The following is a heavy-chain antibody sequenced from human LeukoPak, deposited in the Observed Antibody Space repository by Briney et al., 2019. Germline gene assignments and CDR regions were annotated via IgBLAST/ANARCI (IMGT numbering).Heavy chain of an antibody. CDR1: EFAFSTYN. Sequence: GGSLRLSCAASEFAFSTYNMNWVRQAPGKGLEWVSYISTGSSTTYYADSVKGRFTISRDNVENTLYLQTNSLRDEDTAVYYCARVAAGYSVNYFDYWGQGTLVTVSS. CDR2: ISTGSSTT. V-gene: IGHV3-48*02. D-gene: IGHD4-23*01. CDR3: ARVAAGYSVNYFDY. J-gene: IGHJ4*02.